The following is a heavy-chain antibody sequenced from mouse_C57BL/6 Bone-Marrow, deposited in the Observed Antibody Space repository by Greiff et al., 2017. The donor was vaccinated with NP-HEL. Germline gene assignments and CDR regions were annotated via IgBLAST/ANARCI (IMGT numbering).Heavy chain of an antibody. J-gene: IGHJ4*01. CDR3: LLYGSDCAMDD. D-gene: IGHD1-1*01. V-gene: IGHV1-74*01. Sequence: VQLQQPGAELVKPGASVKVSCKASGYTFTSYWMHWVKQRPGQGLEWIGRINPSDSDTNYNQKFKGKATLTVDKSSSTAYMQLSSLTSEDAAVYYCLLYGSDCAMDDWGQGTSVTVSS. CDR1: GYTFTSYW. CDR2: INPSDSDT.